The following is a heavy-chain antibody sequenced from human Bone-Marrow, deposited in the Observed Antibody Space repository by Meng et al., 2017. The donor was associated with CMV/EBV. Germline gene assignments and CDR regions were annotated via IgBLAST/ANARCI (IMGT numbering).Heavy chain of an antibody. CDR3: ARDQDGYNYYDY. CDR2: ISYDGSNK. Sequence: GESLKISCAASGFTFSSYAMHWVRQAPGKGLEWVAVISYDGSNKYYADSVKGRFTISRDNSKNTLYLQMNSLRGEDTAVYYCARDQDGYNYYDYWGQGTLVTVSS. CDR1: GFTFSSYA. V-gene: IGHV3-30*04. J-gene: IGHJ4*02. D-gene: IGHD5-24*01.